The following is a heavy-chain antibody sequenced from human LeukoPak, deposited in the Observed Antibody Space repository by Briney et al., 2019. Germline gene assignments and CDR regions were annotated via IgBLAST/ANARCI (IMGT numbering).Heavy chain of an antibody. CDR3: ARDHRSQNYDFRSGYYRDYGMDV. CDR2: IWYDGSNK. J-gene: IGHJ6*02. Sequence: PGGSLRLSCAASGFTFSTFGMHWVRQAPGKGLEWVAVIWYDGSNKYYADSVKGRFTISRDNSKNTLYLQMNSLRAEDTAVYYCARDHRSQNYDFRSGYYRDYGMDVWGQGTTVTVS. D-gene: IGHD3-3*01. CDR1: GFTFSTFG. V-gene: IGHV3-33*08.